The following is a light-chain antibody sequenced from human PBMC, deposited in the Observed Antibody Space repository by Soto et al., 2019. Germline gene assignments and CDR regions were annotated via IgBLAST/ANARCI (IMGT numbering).Light chain of an antibody. V-gene: IGKV3-15*01. J-gene: IGKJ1*01. CDR2: GGS. Sequence: EIVMTQSPATLSVSPGDRATLSCRASQSVNSNVAWYHQKRDQAPRLLIYGGSTRASGTPVRFSGSESGTEFTLTISSLQSEDFAVYYCQQYDDWPWTFGHGTKVEIK. CDR1: QSVNSN. CDR3: QQYDDWPWT.